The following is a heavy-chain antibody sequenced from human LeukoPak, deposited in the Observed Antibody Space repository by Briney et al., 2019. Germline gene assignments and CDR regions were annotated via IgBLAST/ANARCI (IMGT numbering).Heavy chain of an antibody. CDR1: GFTFSSYA. J-gene: IGHJ4*02. Sequence: GGSLRLSCAASGFTFSSYAMSRVRQAPGKGLEWVSAISGSGGSTYYADSVKGRFTISRDNSKNTLYLQMNSLRAEDTAVYYCAKGNYGSFYFDYWGQGTLVTVSS. V-gene: IGHV3-23*01. D-gene: IGHD6-6*01. CDR3: AKGNYGSFYFDY. CDR2: ISGSGGST.